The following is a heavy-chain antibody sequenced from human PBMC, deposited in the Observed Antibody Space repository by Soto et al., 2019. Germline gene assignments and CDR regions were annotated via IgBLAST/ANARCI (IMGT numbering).Heavy chain of an antibody. J-gene: IGHJ6*02. D-gene: IGHD3-3*01. CDR2: ISAYNGNT. Sequence: GASVKVSCKASGYTFTSYGISWVRQAPGQGLEWMGWISAYNGNTNYAQKLQGRVTMATDTSTSTAYMELRSLRSDDTAVYYCARDALRFLGYGMDVWGQGTTVTVSS. CDR3: ARDALRFLGYGMDV. V-gene: IGHV1-18*01. CDR1: GYTFTSYG.